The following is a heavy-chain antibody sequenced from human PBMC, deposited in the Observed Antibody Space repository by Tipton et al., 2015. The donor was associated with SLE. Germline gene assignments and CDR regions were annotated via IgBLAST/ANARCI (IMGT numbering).Heavy chain of an antibody. CDR2: IYYSGST. D-gene: IGHD6-25*01. CDR1: GGSISSGGYY. J-gene: IGHJ3*01. CDR3: ARTEVGGYSHDAFDL. Sequence: TLSLTCTVSGGSISSGGYYWSWIRQHPGKGLEWIGYIYYSGSTYYNPSLKSRVTISVDTSKNQFSLKLSSVTAADTAVYYCARTEVGGYSHDAFDLWGHGTMVTVSS. V-gene: IGHV4-31*03.